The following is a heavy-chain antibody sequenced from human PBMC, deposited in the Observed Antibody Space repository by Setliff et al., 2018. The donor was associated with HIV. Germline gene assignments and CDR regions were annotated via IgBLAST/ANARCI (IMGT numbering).Heavy chain of an antibody. CDR1: GGFISSGTYY. Sequence: LSLTCTVSGGFISSGTYYWSWIRQPAGKGLEWIGRIYTSGSTNYNPSLKSRVTISIDTSKSQFSLKLTSVSAADTAIYYCARVPYPADYYMDVWGKGTTVTVSS. V-gene: IGHV4-61*02. CDR3: ARVPYPADYYMDV. J-gene: IGHJ6*03. D-gene: IGHD6-19*01. CDR2: IYTSGST.